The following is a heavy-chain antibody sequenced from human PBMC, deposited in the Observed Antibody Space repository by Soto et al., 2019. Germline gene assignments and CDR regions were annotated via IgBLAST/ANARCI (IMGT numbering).Heavy chain of an antibody. CDR3: AREKTSYGMDV. CDR2: MNPNSGNT. CDR1: GYTFTSYD. V-gene: IGHV1-8*01. J-gene: IGHJ6*02. Sequence: QVQLVQSGAEVKKPGASVKVSCKASGYTFTSYDIHWVRQATGQGLEWMGWMNPNSGNTGYAQKFKGRVTMTSNISISTAYMDLSRLRSVDTAVYYCAREKTSYGMDVWGQGTTVTVSS.